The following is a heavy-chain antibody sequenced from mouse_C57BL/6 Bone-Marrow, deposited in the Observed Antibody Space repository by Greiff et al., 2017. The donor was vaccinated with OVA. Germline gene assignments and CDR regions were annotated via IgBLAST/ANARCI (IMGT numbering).Heavy chain of an antibody. D-gene: IGHD1-1*01. J-gene: IGHJ1*03. Sequence: VQLQESGPELVRPGASVKISCKAPGYTFTSHWMQWVRQRPGQGLEWIGEIFPGSGSTYYNSPFPGTAPLPVDTSSSTAYMQLSSLTSEDSAVYFCARGHYYGNWYFDVWGTGTTVTVSS. CDR1: GYTFTSHW. CDR2: IFPGSGST. CDR3: ARGHYYGNWYFDV. V-gene: IGHV1-56*01.